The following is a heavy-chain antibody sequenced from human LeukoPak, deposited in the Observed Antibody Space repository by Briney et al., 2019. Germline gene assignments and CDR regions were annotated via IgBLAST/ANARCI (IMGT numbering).Heavy chain of an antibody. V-gene: IGHV4-61*08. D-gene: IGHD6-19*01. CDR2: IYYSGST. CDR3: ARDGIAVAGDAFDI. J-gene: IGHJ3*02. Sequence: KPSETLSLTCTVSGGSISSGDYYWSWIRQPPGKGLEWIGYIYYSGSTNYNPSLKSRVTITVDTSKNQFSLKLSSVTAADTAVYYCARDGIAVAGDAFDIWGQGTMVTVSS. CDR1: GGSISSGDYY.